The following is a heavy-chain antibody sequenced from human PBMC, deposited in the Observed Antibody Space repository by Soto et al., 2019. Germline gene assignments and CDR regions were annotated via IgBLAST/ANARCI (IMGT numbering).Heavy chain of an antibody. J-gene: IGHJ4*02. CDR2: VFYTGFT. Sequence: SESLSLTCAVSGGSISGSYYYWGWLRQSPGRGPEWIGSVFYTGFTSYNPSLESRVSVSVDTSKNQFSLKVSAVTAADTAVYYCASSQKGYNWNYFDHWGQGALVTVSS. CDR1: GGSISGSYYY. CDR3: ASSQKGYNWNYFDH. D-gene: IGHD1-20*01. V-gene: IGHV4-39*01.